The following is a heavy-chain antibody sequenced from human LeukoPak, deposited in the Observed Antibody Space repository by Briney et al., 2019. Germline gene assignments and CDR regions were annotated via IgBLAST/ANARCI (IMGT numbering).Heavy chain of an antibody. CDR2: SDYNGST. CDR3: AGDRTIAADGTVYFYGMHV. V-gene: IGHV4-59*01. CDR1: GVSISSYS. D-gene: IGHD6-13*01. Sequence: PWESLSLTCTASGVSISSYSWSWIRQAPGKGLEWVGYSDYNGSTNYNPSLKSRSATSVDTSKNQFSLKLKSVTAADTAVYYCAGDRTIAADGTVYFYGMHVWGQGTTVTVSS. J-gene: IGHJ6*02.